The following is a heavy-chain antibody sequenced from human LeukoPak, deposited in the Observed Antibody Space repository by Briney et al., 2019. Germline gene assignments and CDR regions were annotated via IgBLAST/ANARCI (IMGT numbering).Heavy chain of an antibody. CDR3: ATLREVRGYPFDY. J-gene: IGHJ4*02. CDR2: ISGSGGST. V-gene: IGHV3-23*01. D-gene: IGHD3-10*01. Sequence: PGGSLRLSCAASGFTFSSYAMSWVRQAPGKGLEWVSAISGSGGSTYYADSVKGRSTISRDNSKNTLYLQMNSLRAEDTAVYYCATLREVRGYPFDYWGQGTLVTVSS. CDR1: GFTFSSYA.